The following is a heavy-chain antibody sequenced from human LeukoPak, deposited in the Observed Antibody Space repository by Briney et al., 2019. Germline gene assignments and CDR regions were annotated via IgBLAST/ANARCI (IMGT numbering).Heavy chain of an antibody. D-gene: IGHD3-9*01. CDR1: GGSFSGYY. Sequence: KPSETLSLTCAVYGGSFSGYYWSWIRQPPGKGLEWIGYIYYSGSTNYNPSLKSRVTISVDTSKNQFSLKLSSVTAADTAVYYCARGLHYNILTGGMDVWGQGTTVIVSS. CDR2: IYYSGST. CDR3: ARGLHYNILTGGMDV. J-gene: IGHJ6*02. V-gene: IGHV4-59*01.